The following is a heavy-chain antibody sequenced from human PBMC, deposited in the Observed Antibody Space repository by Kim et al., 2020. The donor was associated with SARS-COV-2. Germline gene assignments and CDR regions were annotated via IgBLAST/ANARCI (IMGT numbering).Heavy chain of an antibody. D-gene: IGHD3-10*01. J-gene: IGHJ4*02. CDR2: ISSSSSYT. Sequence: GGSLRLSCAASGFTFSDYYMSWIRQAPGKGLEWVSYISSSSSYTNYADSVKGRFTISRDNAKNSLYLQMNSLRAEDTAVYYCARDRVLLWFGEILWGQGTLVTVSS. CDR1: GFTFSDYY. CDR3: ARDRVLLWFGEIL. V-gene: IGHV3-11*05.